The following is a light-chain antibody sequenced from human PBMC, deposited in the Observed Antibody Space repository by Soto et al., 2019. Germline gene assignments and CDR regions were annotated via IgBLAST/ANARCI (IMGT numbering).Light chain of an antibody. Sequence: EIVLTQSPAALSLSRGERATLSCRASQSVSSNLAWYQQKPGQAPRLLIYDASNRATGIPARFSGSGSGTDFTLTISSLEPEDFAVYYCQQYGSSPFTFGRGARLENK. V-gene: IGKV3-11*01. CDR1: QSVSSN. J-gene: IGKJ5*01. CDR2: DAS. CDR3: QQYGSSPFT.